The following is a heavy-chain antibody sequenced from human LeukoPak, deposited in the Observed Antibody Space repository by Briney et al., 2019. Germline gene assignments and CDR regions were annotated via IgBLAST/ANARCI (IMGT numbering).Heavy chain of an antibody. CDR3: ARESGKFDY. Sequence: PGGSLRLSCVASGLPIADFAMHWVRQAPGKGLEWVSLISGDGVTTFYADPVKGRFSISRDNSKNSLSLGMNSLRTEDTAMYYCARESGKFDYWGQGTLVAVSS. CDR2: ISGDGVTT. CDR1: GLPIADFA. J-gene: IGHJ4*02. V-gene: IGHV3-43*02.